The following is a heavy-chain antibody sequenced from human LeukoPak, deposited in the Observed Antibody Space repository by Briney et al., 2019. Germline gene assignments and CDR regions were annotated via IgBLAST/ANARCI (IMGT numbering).Heavy chain of an antibody. J-gene: IGHJ5*02. V-gene: IGHV3-74*01. D-gene: IGHD3-10*01. Sequence: GRSLRLSCAASGFTVSSFWMHWVRQAPGKGLVWVSRISSDGSNTYYADSVKGRFTISRDNAKNTLYLQMNSLRVEDTAEYYCARGRGSYGWFDPWGQGTLVTVSS. CDR2: ISSDGSNT. CDR3: ARGRGSYGWFDP. CDR1: GFTVSSFW.